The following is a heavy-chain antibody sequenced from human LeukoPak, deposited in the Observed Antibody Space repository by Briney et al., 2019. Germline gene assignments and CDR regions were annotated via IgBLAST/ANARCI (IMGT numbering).Heavy chain of an antibody. V-gene: IGHV5-51*01. Sequence: GESLKISCKGSGYSFTSYWIGWVRQMPGKGLEWMGIVYPGDSDTRYSPSFQGQVTISADKSISTAYLQWSSLKASDTAMYYCARIRFLECLSPNEFDIWGQGTMVTVSS. CDR3: ARIRFLECLSPNEFDI. CDR2: VYPGDSDT. J-gene: IGHJ3*02. CDR1: GYSFTSYW. D-gene: IGHD3-3*01.